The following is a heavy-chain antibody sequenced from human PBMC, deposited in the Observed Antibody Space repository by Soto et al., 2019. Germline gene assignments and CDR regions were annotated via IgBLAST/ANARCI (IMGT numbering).Heavy chain of an antibody. Sequence: QVQLVQSGAEVKKPGASVKVSCKASGYTFTSYGISWVRQAPGQGLEWMGWISAYNGNTNYAQKLQGRVTMTTDTSTSTAYMELRSMSSDDTAVYYCAREGDGDGGSYLDTFDYWCQFTLVTVSS. CDR3: AREGDGDGGSYLDTFDY. CDR2: ISAYNGNT. D-gene: IGHD1-26*01. CDR1: GYTFTSYG. V-gene: IGHV1-18*01. J-gene: IGHJ4*02.